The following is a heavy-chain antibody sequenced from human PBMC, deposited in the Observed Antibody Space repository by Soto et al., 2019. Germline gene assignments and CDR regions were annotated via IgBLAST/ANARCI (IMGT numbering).Heavy chain of an antibody. CDR2: IVVGSGNT. J-gene: IGHJ2*01. Sequence: QLQLVQSGPEVKKPGTSVKVSCKASGFTFTSSAMQGVRQARGQRLEWIGWIVVGSGNTNYAQEFQERVTITRDMPTGSDYMELSSLRSEYSAVYSCAAAATNSAILALPAATPYHYFALCGRRTLVTVTS. CDR3: AAAATNSAILALPAATPYHYFAL. CDR1: GFTFTSSA. D-gene: IGHD2-2*01. V-gene: IGHV1-58*02.